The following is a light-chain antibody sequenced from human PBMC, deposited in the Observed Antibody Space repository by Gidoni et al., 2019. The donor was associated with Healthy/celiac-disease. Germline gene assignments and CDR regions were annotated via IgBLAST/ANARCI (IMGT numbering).Light chain of an antibody. J-gene: IGLJ2*01. V-gene: IGLV2-14*01. CDR2: EVS. CDR1: SSDVGGYNY. Sequence: QSSLTQPASVSWSPGPSITISCTGTSSDVGGYNYVSWYQQPPDKAPKLMIYEVSNRPSGVSNRFSGSKSGNTASLTISGLQAEDEADYYCSSYTSSSPVVFGGGTKLTVL. CDR3: SSYTSSSPVV.